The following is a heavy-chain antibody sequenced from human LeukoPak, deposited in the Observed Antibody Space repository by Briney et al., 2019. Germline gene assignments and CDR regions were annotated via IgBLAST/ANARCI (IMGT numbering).Heavy chain of an antibody. Sequence: ASVKVSCKASGYTFTSNYIHWVRQDPGQGLEWMGMIYPRDGSTSYAQKFQGKVTVTRDTSTSTVHMELSGLRSEDTAVYYCARDQEGFDYWGQGTLVTVSS. V-gene: IGHV1-46*01. CDR3: ARDQEGFDY. CDR2: IYPRDGST. CDR1: GYTFTSNY. J-gene: IGHJ4*02.